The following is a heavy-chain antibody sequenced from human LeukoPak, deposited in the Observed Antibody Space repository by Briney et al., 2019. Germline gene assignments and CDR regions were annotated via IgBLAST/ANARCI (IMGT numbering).Heavy chain of an antibody. J-gene: IGHJ4*02. D-gene: IGHD3-16*01. CDR3: ARDGGVGVPFDF. V-gene: IGHV1-2*04. CDR2: INPKSGDT. CDR1: GYTFTDYY. Sequence: ASVKVSCKASGYTFTDYYIHWMRQAPGQGLEWMGWINPKSGDTNYAQNFQDWVTMTRVTSISTAYMELSRLRSDDTAVYYCARDGGVGVPFDFWGQGTPVTVSS.